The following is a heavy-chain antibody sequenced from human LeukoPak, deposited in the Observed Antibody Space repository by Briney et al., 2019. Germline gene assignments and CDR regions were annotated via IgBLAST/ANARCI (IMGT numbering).Heavy chain of an antibody. CDR2: IIPIFGTA. CDR3: ATDVGILTGYIASFDY. V-gene: IGHV1-69*05. CDR1: GGTFSSYA. Sequence: GASVKVSCKASGGTFSSYAISWVRLAPGQGLEWMGRIIPIFGTANYAQKFQGRVTITTDESTSTAYMELSSLRSEDTAVYYCATDVGILTGYIASFDYWGQGTLVTVSS. D-gene: IGHD3-9*01. J-gene: IGHJ4*02.